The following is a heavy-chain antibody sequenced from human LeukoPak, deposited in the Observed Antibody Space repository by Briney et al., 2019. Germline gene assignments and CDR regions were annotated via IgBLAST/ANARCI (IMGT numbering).Heavy chain of an antibody. J-gene: IGHJ3*02. CDR1: GYTFTSYG. Sequence: GASVKVSCKASGYTFTSYGISWVRQAAGQGLEWMGWMDPNSGNTGYAQKFQGRVTITRNTSISTAYMELRSLRSDDTAVYYCARASVMITFGGVIVEVRGSAFDIWGQGTMVTVSS. CDR3: ARASVMITFGGVIVEVRGSAFDI. CDR2: MDPNSGNT. D-gene: IGHD3-16*02. V-gene: IGHV1-8*03.